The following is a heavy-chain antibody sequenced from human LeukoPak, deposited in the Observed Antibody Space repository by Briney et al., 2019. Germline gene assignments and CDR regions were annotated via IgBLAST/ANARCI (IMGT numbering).Heavy chain of an antibody. V-gene: IGHV4-39*01. J-gene: IGHJ3*01. Sequence: PSDTLSLTCSVSGGSISSSSYYWAWIRQPPGKGLEWIGSIYYSGTTYYNPALMSRVIISVDTSTNRFSLKLSSVTAADTAVYYCASTITYSDDTGYNLVDAFDVWAQGILVTVSS. CDR1: GGSISSSSYY. CDR3: ASTITYSDDTGYNLVDAFDV. D-gene: IGHD5-12*01. CDR2: IYYSGTT.